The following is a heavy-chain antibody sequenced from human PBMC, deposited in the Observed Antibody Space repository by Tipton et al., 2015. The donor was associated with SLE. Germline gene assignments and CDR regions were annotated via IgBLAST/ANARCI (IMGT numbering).Heavy chain of an antibody. V-gene: IGHV4-59*12. CDR2: LYYTGIT. Sequence: TLSLTCTVSGGSITNYYWGWIRQPPGRGLEWIGYLYYTGITDYNPSLKSQVTISVDTSKNQFSLQLSSVTAADTAFYYCARRTSGYAPDYWGQGTLVTVSS. J-gene: IGHJ4*02. CDR3: ARRTSGYAPDY. CDR1: GGSITNYY. D-gene: IGHD5-12*01.